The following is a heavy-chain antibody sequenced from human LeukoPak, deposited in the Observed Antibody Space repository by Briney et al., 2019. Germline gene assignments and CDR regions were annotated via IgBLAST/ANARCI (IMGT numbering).Heavy chain of an antibody. D-gene: IGHD3-16*02. V-gene: IGHV1-2*04. Sequence: ASVKVSCKACGYTFTGYYMHWVRQAPGQGLEWMGWINPNSGGTNYAQKFQGWVTMTRDTSISTAYMELSRLRSDDTAVYYCARGPYVWGSYRGYYFDYWGQGTLVTVSS. CDR3: ARGPYVWGSYRGYYFDY. J-gene: IGHJ4*02. CDR1: GYTFTGYY. CDR2: INPNSGGT.